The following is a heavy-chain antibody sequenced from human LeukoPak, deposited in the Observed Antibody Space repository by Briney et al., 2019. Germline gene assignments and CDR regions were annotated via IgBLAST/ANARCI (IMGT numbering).Heavy chain of an antibody. J-gene: IGHJ4*02. CDR2: FNAEAGET. Sequence: ASAKVSCKVSGYTLNELSMHWVRQAPGKGLEWMGGFNAEAGETIYAQKFQGRVTMTEDTSADTAYMEVTSLRSEDTAFYYCATDRGDSGYDIGLHYWGQGTLVTVSS. CDR3: ATDRGDSGYDIGLHY. CDR1: GYTLNELS. V-gene: IGHV1-24*01. D-gene: IGHD5-12*01.